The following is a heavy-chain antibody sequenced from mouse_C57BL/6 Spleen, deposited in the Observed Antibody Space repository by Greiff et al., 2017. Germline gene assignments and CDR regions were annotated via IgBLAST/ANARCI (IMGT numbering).Heavy chain of an antibody. Sequence: EVQLVESGGGLVKPGGSLKLSCAASGFTFSSYAMSWVRQTPEKRLEWVATISDGGSYTYYPDNVKGRFTISRANAKNNLYLQMSHLKSEDTAMYYCARATVVAPYYFDYWGQGTTLTVSS. D-gene: IGHD1-1*01. CDR1: GFTFSSYA. CDR3: ARATVVAPYYFDY. J-gene: IGHJ2*01. CDR2: ISDGGSYT. V-gene: IGHV5-4*01.